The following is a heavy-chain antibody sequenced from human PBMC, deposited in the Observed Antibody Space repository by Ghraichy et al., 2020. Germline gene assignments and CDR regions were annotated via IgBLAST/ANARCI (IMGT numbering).Heavy chain of an antibody. V-gene: IGHV3-11*01. D-gene: IGHD5-24*01. Sequence: GGSLRLSCAASGFTFSDYYMSWIRQAPGKGLEWVSYISSSGSTIYYADSVKGRFTISRDNAKNSLSLQMNSLRAEDTAGYYCARDRGGDGYKLLDAFDIWGQGTMVTVSS. J-gene: IGHJ3*02. CDR2: ISSSGSTI. CDR1: GFTFSDYY. CDR3: ARDRGGDGYKLLDAFDI.